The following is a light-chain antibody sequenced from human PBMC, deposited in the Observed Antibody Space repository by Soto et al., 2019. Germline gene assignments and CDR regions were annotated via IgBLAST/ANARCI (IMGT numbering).Light chain of an antibody. Sequence: EIVLTQSPGTLSLSPGERATLSCRASQSVTSTYLAWYQQKPGQAPRLLVYGASSRATGIPDRFSASRSGTDFTLTISRLEPEDFAVYYCQHYFGWPPEYPFGQGTKLEIK. CDR1: QSVTSTY. V-gene: IGKV3-20*01. CDR2: GAS. J-gene: IGKJ2*01. CDR3: QHYFGWPPEYP.